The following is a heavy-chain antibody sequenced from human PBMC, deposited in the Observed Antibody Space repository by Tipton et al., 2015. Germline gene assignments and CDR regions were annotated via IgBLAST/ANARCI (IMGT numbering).Heavy chain of an antibody. CDR2: ISSSSSYI. Sequence: SLRLSCAASGFTFSSYSMNWVRQAPGKGLEWVSSISSSSSYIYYADSVKGRFTVSRDNAKNSVELQMNSLRAEDTAVYYCARAVVVAVVHWSFDLRGRGALVTVSS. CDR3: ARAVVVAVVHWSFDL. J-gene: IGHJ2*01. CDR1: GFTFSSYS. V-gene: IGHV3-21*06. D-gene: IGHD2-15*01.